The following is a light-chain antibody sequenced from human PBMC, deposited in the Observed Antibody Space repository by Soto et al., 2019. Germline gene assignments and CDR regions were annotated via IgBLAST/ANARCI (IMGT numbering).Light chain of an antibody. CDR2: GAS. CDR1: QSMSSN. J-gene: IGKJ1*01. Sequence: EIVMTQSAATLSVSPGERATLSCRASQSMSSNLAWYQQKAGQAPRLLIYGASTRATGIPARFSGSGSGTEFTLTISSLQSEDFAVYYCQQYNNWPPWTFGQGTKVEIK. V-gene: IGKV3-15*01. CDR3: QQYNNWPPWT.